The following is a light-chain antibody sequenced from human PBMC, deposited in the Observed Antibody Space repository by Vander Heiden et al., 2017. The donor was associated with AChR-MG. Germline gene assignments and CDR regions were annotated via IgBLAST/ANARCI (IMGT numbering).Light chain of an antibody. V-gene: IGKV2-30*02. CDR1: QSLLHSDGYTN. CDR2: KVS. Sequence: DVVMTQSPLSLPVPLGQPASISRTSSQSLLHSDGYTNLNWFQQRPGQSPRLLIHKVSKRDPGVPDRFSGSGSGTDFTLKISRVEAEDVGVYYCMQGVHGPLWAFGQGTKVEIK. J-gene: IGKJ1*01. CDR3: MQGVHGPLWA.